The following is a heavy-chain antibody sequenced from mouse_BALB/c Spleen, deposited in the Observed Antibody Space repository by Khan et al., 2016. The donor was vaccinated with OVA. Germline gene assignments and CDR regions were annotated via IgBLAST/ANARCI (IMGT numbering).Heavy chain of an antibody. CDR2: TNPTNGRT. Sequence: VQLQQSGAELVKAGASVKMSCKASGYTFTSYWMHWVKQRLGQGLEWFAETNPTNGRTYYNETFKSKATLTVDKSSSTAYMLLSGPTFEDSAVYYCARIKKIVATYLDYWGQGTTLTVSS. V-gene: IGHV1S81*02. CDR3: ARIKKIVATYLDY. CDR1: GYTFTSYW. J-gene: IGHJ2*01. D-gene: IGHD1-1*01.